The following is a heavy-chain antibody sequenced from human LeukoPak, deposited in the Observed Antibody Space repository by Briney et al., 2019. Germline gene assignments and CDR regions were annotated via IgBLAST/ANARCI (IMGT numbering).Heavy chain of an antibody. CDR2: IYYSGST. CDR1: GGSISSSSYY. Sequence: SETLSLTCTVSGGSISSSSYYWGWIRQSPGKGLEWIGSIYYSGSTYYNPSLKSRVTISVDTSKNQFSLKLSSVTAADTAVYYCARDRYYYDSSGYYSHNWFDPWGQGTLVTVSS. CDR3: ARDRYYYDSSGYYSHNWFDP. J-gene: IGHJ5*02. V-gene: IGHV4-39*07. D-gene: IGHD3-22*01.